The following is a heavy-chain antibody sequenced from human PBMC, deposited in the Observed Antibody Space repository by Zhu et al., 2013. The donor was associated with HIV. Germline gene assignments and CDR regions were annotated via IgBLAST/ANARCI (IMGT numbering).Heavy chain of an antibody. D-gene: IGHD6-6*01. CDR1: GGTFSSYA. J-gene: IGHJ6*02. CDR3: ARRTTYSSSSGHRWRRGMDV. Sequence: QVQLVQSGAEVKKPGSSVKVSCKASGGTFSSYAISWVRQAPGQGLEWMGGIIPIFGTANYAQKFQGRVTITADESTSTAYMELSSLRSEDTAVYYCARRTTYSSSSGHRWRRGMDVWGQGTTVTVSS. CDR2: IIPIFGTA. V-gene: IGHV1-69*01.